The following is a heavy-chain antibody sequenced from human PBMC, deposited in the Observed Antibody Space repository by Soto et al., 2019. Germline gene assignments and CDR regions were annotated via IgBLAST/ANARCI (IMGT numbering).Heavy chain of an antibody. D-gene: IGHD3-16*01. CDR3: AQQGGGERWDYYYYGMDV. Sequence: QVQLVESGGGVVQPGRSLRLSCAASGFTFSSYGMHWVRQAPGKGLEWVALISYDGSNKYYADSVKGRFTISRDNSKNTLYLQMNSLRAEDTAVYYCAQQGGGERWDYYYYGMDVWGQGTTVTVSS. CDR1: GFTFSSYG. CDR2: ISYDGSNK. V-gene: IGHV3-30*03. J-gene: IGHJ6*02.